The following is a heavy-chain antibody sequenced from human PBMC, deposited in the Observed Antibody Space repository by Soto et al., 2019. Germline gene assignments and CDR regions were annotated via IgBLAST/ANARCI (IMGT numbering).Heavy chain of an antibody. CDR3: AKELQRGMDV. Sequence: QVHLVQSGAEVKQPGASVKVSCKASGYTFSVYHMHWVRQAPGQGLEWMGWVHPNRGGTNYAQSFQGRVTMTRDTSINTAYTELSRLTSDLTAVYYCAKELQRGMDVWGQGTKVTVSS. V-gene: IGHV1-2*02. D-gene: IGHD4-4*01. CDR2: VHPNRGGT. CDR1: GYTFSVYH. J-gene: IGHJ6*02.